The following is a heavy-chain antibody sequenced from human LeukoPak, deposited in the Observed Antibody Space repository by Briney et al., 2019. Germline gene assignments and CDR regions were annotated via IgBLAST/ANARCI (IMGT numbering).Heavy chain of an antibody. J-gene: IGHJ5*02. CDR1: GYIFTVYY. V-gene: IGHV1-2*02. CDR2: INPNSGGT. CDR3: SRVGYCDILTGYYSTNWFDP. Sequence: ASVKVSCKASGYIFTVYYMHWVPHAPGQGLECVGWINPNSGGTNYAQKFQGRVTMTRDTSIGTAYMELSRLRSDDTAVYYCSRVGYCDILTGYYSTNWFDPWGQGTLVTVSS. D-gene: IGHD3-9*01.